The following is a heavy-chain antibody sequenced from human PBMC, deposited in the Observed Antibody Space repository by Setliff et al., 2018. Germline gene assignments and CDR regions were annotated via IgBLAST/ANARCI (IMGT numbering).Heavy chain of an antibody. CDR2: ISWDDDE. CDR1: GFSLSASGLA. CDR3: AHTGIQPKPNNWFDP. V-gene: IGHV2-5*02. Sequence: SGPTLVNPTQTLTLTCTFSGFSLSASGLAVGWIRQPPGKALEWLALISWDDDEHYNPSLRTRLTISKDTSRNQVVLTMTNMDPVDAATYYCAHTGIQPKPNNWFDPWGQGTLVTVSS. J-gene: IGHJ5*02. D-gene: IGHD1-1*01.